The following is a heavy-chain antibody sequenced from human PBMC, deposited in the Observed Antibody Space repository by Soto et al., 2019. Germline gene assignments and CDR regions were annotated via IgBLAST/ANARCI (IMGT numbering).Heavy chain of an antibody. J-gene: IGHJ4*02. CDR2: ISSSSSTI. CDR3: ARDVGYYYDSSGYYRFDY. Sequence: GGSLSLSCAASGFLFSSYGMNWVRQAPGKGLEWVSFISSSSSTIYYADSVKGRFTISRDNAKNSLYLQMNSLRDEDTAVYYCARDVGYYYDSSGYYRFDYWGQGTLVTVSS. V-gene: IGHV3-48*02. CDR1: GFLFSSYG. D-gene: IGHD3-22*01.